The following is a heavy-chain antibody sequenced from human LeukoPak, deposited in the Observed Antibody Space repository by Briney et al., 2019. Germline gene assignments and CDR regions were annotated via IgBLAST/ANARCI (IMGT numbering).Heavy chain of an antibody. V-gene: IGHV3-74*01. CDR3: ATTDCSGGSCYLLDF. Sequence: GGSLRLSCAASGFTFSSYWMHWVRQAPGKGLVWVSRINGDDSSATYADSVKGRFTISRDNAKYTLYLQMNSLRAEDTAVYYCATTDCSGGSCYLLDFWGQGTLVTVSS. J-gene: IGHJ4*02. CDR1: GFTFSSYW. CDR2: INGDDSSA. D-gene: IGHD2-15*01.